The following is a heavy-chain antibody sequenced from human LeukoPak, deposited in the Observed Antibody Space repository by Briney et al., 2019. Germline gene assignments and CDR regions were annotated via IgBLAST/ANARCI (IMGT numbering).Heavy chain of an antibody. Sequence: GGSLRLSCAASGFYFANYAMTWVRQAPGKGLEWVGFIASETYGGTAEYAASVKGRFTISRDDSKSIAYLQMNSLKTEDTAVYYCTRDQTPYYWGQGTLVTVSS. CDR1: GFYFANYA. CDR2: IASETYGGTA. CDR3: TRDQTPYY. V-gene: IGHV3-49*04. J-gene: IGHJ4*02.